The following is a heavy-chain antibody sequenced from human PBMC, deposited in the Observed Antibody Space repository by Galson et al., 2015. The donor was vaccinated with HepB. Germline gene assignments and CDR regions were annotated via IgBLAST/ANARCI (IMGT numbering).Heavy chain of an antibody. D-gene: IGHD3-10*01. CDR3: ARVPWGSGTFDI. Sequence: SLRLSCAASGLTVSSADMGWVRQAPGKGPEWVSNLYKADNADYVDSVKGRFTISRDNSENTLHLQMNSLRTEDTAVYYCARVPWGSGTFDIWGQGTMVTVSS. CDR2: LYKADNA. CDR1: GLTVSSAD. V-gene: IGHV3-53*01. J-gene: IGHJ3*02.